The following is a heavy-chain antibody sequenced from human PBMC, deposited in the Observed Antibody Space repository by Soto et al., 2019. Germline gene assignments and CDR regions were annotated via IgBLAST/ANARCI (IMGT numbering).Heavy chain of an antibody. CDR3: AREEYPIDGAMDV. CDR2: IYHSGST. Sequence: PSETLSLTCTVSGGSINSGHSSWIWIRQPPGKGLEWIGYIYHSGSTYYNPSLKSRVTISVDRPKNQFSLKLTSVTAADAARYYCAREEYPIDGAMDVWGQGPTVTVSS. CDR1: GGSINSGHSS. D-gene: IGHD1-26*01. J-gene: IGHJ6*02. V-gene: IGHV4-30-2*01.